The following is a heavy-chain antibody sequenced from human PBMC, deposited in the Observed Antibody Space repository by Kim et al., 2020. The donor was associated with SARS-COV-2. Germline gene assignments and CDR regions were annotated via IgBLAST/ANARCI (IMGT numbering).Heavy chain of an antibody. Sequence: NYNRSLKSRVTISVDKSKNRFSLKLSVVTAADTAVYYCASPRGYGSGFGPWGQGTLVTVSS. CDR3: ASPRGYGSGFGP. J-gene: IGHJ5*02. D-gene: IGHD3-10*01. V-gene: IGHV4-4*02.